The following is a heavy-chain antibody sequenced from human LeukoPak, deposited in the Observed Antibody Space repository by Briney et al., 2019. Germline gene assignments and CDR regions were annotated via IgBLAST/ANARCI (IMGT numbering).Heavy chain of an antibody. CDR1: GYTFTSYY. V-gene: IGHV1-46*01. J-gene: IGHJ4*02. CDR3: ARARGRELPFDY. Sequence: GASVKVSCKASGYTFTSYYMHWVRQAPRQGLEWMGIINPSGGSTSYAQKFQGRVTMTRDTSTSTVYMELSSLRSEDTAVYYCARARGRELPFDYWGQGTLVTVSS. D-gene: IGHD1-26*01. CDR2: INPSGGST.